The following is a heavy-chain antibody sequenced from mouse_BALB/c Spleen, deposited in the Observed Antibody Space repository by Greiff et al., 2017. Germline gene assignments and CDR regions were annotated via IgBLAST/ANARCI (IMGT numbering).Heavy chain of an antibody. J-gene: IGHJ1*01. D-gene: IGHD2-14*01. V-gene: IGHV7-3*02. CDR1: GFTFTDYY. CDR2: IRNKANGYTT. Sequence: VQLKESGGGLVQPGGSLRLSCATSGFTFTDYYMSWVRQPPGKALEWLGFIRNKANGYTTEYSASVKGRFTISRDNSQSILYLQMNTLRAEDSATYYCAREGRYDGDRYFDVWGAGTTVTVSS. CDR3: AREGRYDGDRYFDV.